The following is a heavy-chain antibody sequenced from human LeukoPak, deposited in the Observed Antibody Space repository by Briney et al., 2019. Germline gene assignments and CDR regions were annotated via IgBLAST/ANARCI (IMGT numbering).Heavy chain of an antibody. Sequence: SETLSLTCTVSGGSISSYYWSWIRQPPGKGLEWIGYIYYSGSTNYNPSLKSRVTISVDTSKNQFSLKLSSVTAADTAVYYCARHESIAAAEGWFDPWGQGTLVTVSS. CDR3: ARHESIAAAEGWFDP. CDR1: GGSISSYY. D-gene: IGHD6-13*01. CDR2: IYYSGST. V-gene: IGHV4-59*01. J-gene: IGHJ5*02.